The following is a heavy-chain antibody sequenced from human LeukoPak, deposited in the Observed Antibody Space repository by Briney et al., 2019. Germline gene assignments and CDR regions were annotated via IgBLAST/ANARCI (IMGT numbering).Heavy chain of an antibody. J-gene: IGHJ4*02. V-gene: IGHV3-15*01. D-gene: IGHD6-19*01. CDR3: TTAAYSSGWYSR. CDR1: GFTFSNAW. Sequence: GGSLRRSCAASGFTFSNAWMSWVRQAPGKGLEWVGRIKSKTDGGTTDYAAPVKGRFTISRDDSKNTLYLQMNSLKTEDTAVYYSTTAAYSSGWYSRWGQGTLVTVSS. CDR2: IKSKTDGGTT.